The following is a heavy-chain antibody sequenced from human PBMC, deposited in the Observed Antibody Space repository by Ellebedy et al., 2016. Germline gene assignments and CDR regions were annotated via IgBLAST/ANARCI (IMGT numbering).Heavy chain of an antibody. CDR2: IKQDGSEK. D-gene: IGHD7-27*01. J-gene: IGHJ4*02. V-gene: IGHV3-7*01. CDR1: GFTFSSYW. CDR3: AYWGPSPISGHY. Sequence: GESLKISXAASGFTFSSYWMNWVRQAPGKGLEWVANIKQDGSEKYYVDSVKGRFTISRDNAKNSLYLQMNSLRAEDTAVYYCAYWGPSPISGHYWGQGTLVTVSS.